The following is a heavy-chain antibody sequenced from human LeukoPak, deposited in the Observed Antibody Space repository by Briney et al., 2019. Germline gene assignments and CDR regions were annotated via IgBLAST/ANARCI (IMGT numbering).Heavy chain of an antibody. CDR1: GGSISSGDYY. Sequence: PAETLSLTCTVSGGSISSGDYYWSWIRQPPGKCLEWIGYIYYSGSTYYNPSLKSRVTISVDTSKNQFSLKLSSVTAADTAVYYCASEIITPPHYFDYWGQGTLVTVSS. V-gene: IGHV4-30-4*08. D-gene: IGHD5-24*01. J-gene: IGHJ4*02. CDR3: ASEIITPPHYFDY. CDR2: IYYSGST.